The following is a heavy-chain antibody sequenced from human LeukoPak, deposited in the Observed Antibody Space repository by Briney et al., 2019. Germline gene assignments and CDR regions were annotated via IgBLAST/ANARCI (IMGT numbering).Heavy chain of an antibody. Sequence: PGETLRLSCAASGFTFTNYVMNWVGQAPPKGRDWVSGISGSGGSTFYADSVKDRFTIARGNSKNTLYLQLNSLRVEDTALYYCAKAGDDIVVEHHADFDYWDQGTLVTATS. CDR2: ISGSGGST. CDR3: AKAGDDIVVEHHADFDY. CDR1: GFTFTNYV. V-gene: IGHV3-23*01. D-gene: IGHD2-2*01. J-gene: IGHJ4*02.